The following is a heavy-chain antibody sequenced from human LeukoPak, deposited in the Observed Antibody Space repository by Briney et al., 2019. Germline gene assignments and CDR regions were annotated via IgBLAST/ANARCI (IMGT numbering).Heavy chain of an antibody. D-gene: IGHD3-16*02. CDR3: GAYDYIWGSYRYRLSDY. CDR1: GFTFSSYA. Sequence: GGSLRLSCAASGFTFSSYAMSWVRQAPGKGLEWVSAISGSGGSTYYADSVKGRFTISRDNSKNTLYLQMSSLRAEGTAVYYCGAYDYIWGSYRYRLSDYWGQGTLVTVSS. CDR2: ISGSGGST. V-gene: IGHV3-23*01. J-gene: IGHJ4*02.